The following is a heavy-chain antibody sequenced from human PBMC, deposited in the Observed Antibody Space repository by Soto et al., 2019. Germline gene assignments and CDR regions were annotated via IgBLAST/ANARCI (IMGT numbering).Heavy chain of an antibody. J-gene: IGHJ6*02. Sequence: QVQLVESGGGVVQPGKSLRLSCAASGFTFSSYGMHWVRQAPGKGLEWVAVIWFDGTNKYYADSVKCRFTISRDNSKNTLYLQMNSLRAEDTAVYYCARDRGYSGYDSPRYYYGMDVWGQGTTVTVSS. CDR3: ARDRGYSGYDSPRYYYGMDV. CDR1: GFTFSSYG. V-gene: IGHV3-33*01. D-gene: IGHD5-12*01. CDR2: IWFDGTNK.